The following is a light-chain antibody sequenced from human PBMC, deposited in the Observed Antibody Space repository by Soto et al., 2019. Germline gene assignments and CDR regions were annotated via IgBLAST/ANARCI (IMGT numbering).Light chain of an antibody. CDR1: QSINYW. V-gene: IGKV1-5*03. J-gene: IGKJ5*01. Sequence: DIQMTQSPSTLSASVGDRVTITCRASQSINYWLAWYQQKPGKAPKLLIYKASSLESGVPSRFSGSGSGTEFTLTISSLQPDDFATYYCQQYNSFPLTFGQGTRLEIK. CDR2: KAS. CDR3: QQYNSFPLT.